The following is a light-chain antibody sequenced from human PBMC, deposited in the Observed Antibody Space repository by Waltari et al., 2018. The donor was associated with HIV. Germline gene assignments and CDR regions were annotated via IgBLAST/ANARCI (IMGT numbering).Light chain of an antibody. CDR2: SNN. J-gene: IGLJ3*02. CDR1: SNNVGNQG. Sequence: QAGLTQPPSVSKGLRPTATLTCPGNSNNVGNQGATCLQFPQGHPPKLLSYSNNDRPSGIAERLSASRSGSTASLTITGLQPEDEADYYCSAWDSSLRAQVFGGGTKLTVL. V-gene: IGLV10-54*01. CDR3: SAWDSSLRAQV.